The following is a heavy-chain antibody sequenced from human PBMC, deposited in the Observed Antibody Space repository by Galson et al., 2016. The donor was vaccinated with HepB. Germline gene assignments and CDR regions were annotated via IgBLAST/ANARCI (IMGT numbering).Heavy chain of an antibody. D-gene: IGHD3-3*01. J-gene: IGHJ4*02. CDR2: IFYGGNT. CDR3: ARGRGADFWSGYHDY. CDR1: GFTVSSYY. Sequence: SLRLSCAASGFTVSSYYMSWVRQAPGKGLEWVSVIFYGGNTYYADSVKGRFTISRNISKNTVYLQMNSLRAEDTAVYYCARGRGADFWSGYHDYWGQGTQVTVSS. V-gene: IGHV3-53*01.